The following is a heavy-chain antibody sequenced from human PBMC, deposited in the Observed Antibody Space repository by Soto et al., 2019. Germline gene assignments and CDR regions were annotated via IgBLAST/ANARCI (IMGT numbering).Heavy chain of an antibody. CDR3: ARLPVDTIARRDS. J-gene: IGHJ4*02. CDR2: INSDGSSI. CDR1: GFTFSRYW. Sequence: EVQLVESGGDLVQPGGFLRLSCATSGFTFSRYWMHWVGQVPGKGLVWVSRINSDGSSISYSDYVKGRFTSSRVHANNMLYLQMNSLIVKYTAVYYCARLPVDTIARRDSCGEGTVVTVSS. V-gene: IGHV3-74*01. D-gene: IGHD5-18*01.